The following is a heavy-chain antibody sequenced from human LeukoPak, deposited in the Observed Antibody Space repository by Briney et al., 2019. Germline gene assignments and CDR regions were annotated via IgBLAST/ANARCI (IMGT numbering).Heavy chain of an antibody. J-gene: IGHJ4*02. V-gene: IGHV4-30-4*08. CDR2: INYDGTT. CDR3: ASYRLAGAGKGN. Sequence: SETLSPTCTVSGGSISSGDSHWSWIRQPPGKGREWIGYINYDGTTHNNPSLESRLTISVDTSKNQFSLKLSLVTAADTAVYYFASYRLAGAGKGNWGQGTLVTVSS. D-gene: IGHD6-19*01. CDR1: GGSISSGDSH.